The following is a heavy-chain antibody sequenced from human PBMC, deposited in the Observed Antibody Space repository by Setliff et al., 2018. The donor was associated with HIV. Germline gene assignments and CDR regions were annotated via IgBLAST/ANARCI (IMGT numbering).Heavy chain of an antibody. D-gene: IGHD3-22*01. Sequence: SMKVSCKGSGDTFTTYVVSWVRQAPGQGLEWMGGRSPIFSTTNYAQKFQGRVTITTDESTSRAYMELSSLRSEDTAVYYCARDFTYDYDSSGPGWGQGTLVTVSS. CDR2: RSPIFSTT. J-gene: IGHJ4*02. CDR1: GDTFTTYV. CDR3: ARDFTYDYDSSGPG. V-gene: IGHV1-69*05.